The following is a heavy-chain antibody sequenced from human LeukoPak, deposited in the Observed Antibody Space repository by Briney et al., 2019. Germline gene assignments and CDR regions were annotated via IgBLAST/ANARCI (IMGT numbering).Heavy chain of an antibody. CDR3: TRHGHYDSSGYPRSFDY. V-gene: IGHV3-23*01. D-gene: IGHD3-22*01. CDR2: ISGNGAST. CDR1: GFTFSSYS. Sequence: PGGSLRLSCAASGFTFSSYSMNWVRQAPGKGLEWVSAISGNGASTYYADSVKGRFTISRDNSKNTAYLQMNSLKTEDTAVYYCTRHGHYDSSGYPRSFDYWGQGTLVTVSS. J-gene: IGHJ4*02.